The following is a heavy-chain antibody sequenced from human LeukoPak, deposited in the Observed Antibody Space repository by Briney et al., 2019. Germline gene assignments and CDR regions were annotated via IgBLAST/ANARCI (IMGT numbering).Heavy chain of an antibody. J-gene: IGHJ4*02. CDR1: GFTFSSYE. Sequence: PGGSLRLSCAASGFTFSSYELNWVRQAPGKGLEWVSYISSSGSPIYYADSVKGRFTISRDNAKNSLYLQMNSLRAEDAAVYYCARGGGLCSGGSCLYFDYWGQGTLVTVSS. D-gene: IGHD2-15*01. V-gene: IGHV3-48*03. CDR2: ISSSGSPI. CDR3: ARGGGLCSGGSCLYFDY.